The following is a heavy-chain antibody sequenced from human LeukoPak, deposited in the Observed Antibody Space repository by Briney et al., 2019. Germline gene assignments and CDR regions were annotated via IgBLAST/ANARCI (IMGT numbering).Heavy chain of an antibody. Sequence: GGALRLSFAAPGLIFNNYSLTWVRQAPGKGLEWVSTIIGPATYTFYADSVKGRFTISRDNSKNTLSLQMSSLRAEDTALYYCVKESSEMSTTHGWFDPWGQGTLDIVSS. D-gene: IGHD1-1*01. CDR2: IIGPATYT. J-gene: IGHJ5*02. V-gene: IGHV3-23*01. CDR3: VKESSEMSTTHGWFDP. CDR1: GLIFNNYS.